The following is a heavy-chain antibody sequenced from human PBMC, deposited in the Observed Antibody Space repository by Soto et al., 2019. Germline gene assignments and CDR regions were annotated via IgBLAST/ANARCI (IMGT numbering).Heavy chain of an antibody. V-gene: IGHV1-18*01. D-gene: IGHD2-15*01. CDR2: ISAYNGNT. Sequence: ASVKVSCKASGYTFTSYGISWVRQAPGQGLEWMGWISAYNGNTNYAQKLQGRVTMTTDTSTSTAYMELRSLRSDDTAVYYCARDSQPRYCSGGSCYCDYWGQGTLVTVSS. J-gene: IGHJ4*02. CDR1: GYTFTSYG. CDR3: ARDSQPRYCSGGSCYCDY.